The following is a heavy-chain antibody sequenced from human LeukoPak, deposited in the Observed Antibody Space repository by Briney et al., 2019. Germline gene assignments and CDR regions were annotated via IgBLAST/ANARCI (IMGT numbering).Heavy chain of an antibody. CDR3: ARRGHYYYMDV. J-gene: IGHJ6*03. Sequence: PSETLSLTCTVSGGSISSYYWSWIRQPPGKGLEWIGSIYHSGSTYYNPSLKSRVTISVDTSKNQFSLKLSSVTAADTAVYYCARRGHYYYMDVWGKGTTVTVSS. CDR2: IYHSGST. CDR1: GGSISSYY. V-gene: IGHV4-59*08.